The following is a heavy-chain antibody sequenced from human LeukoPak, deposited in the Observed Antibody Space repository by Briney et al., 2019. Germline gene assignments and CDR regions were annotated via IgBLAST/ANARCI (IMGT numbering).Heavy chain of an antibody. CDR2: ISPSGSAI. D-gene: IGHD2-2*01. CDR1: EFILSTYA. CDR3: DCSSATCYAAGDY. V-gene: IGHV3-21*01. Sequence: GGSLRLSCADSEFILSTYAMNWVRQAPGRGLEWVSSISPSGSAIFYAHSVKGRFTISRDNSKNTLYLQMNSLRAEDTAIYYCDCSSATCYAAGDYWGQGTLVTVSS. J-gene: IGHJ4*02.